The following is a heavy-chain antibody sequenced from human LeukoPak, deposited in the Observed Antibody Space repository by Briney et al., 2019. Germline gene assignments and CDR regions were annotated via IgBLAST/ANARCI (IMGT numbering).Heavy chain of an antibody. CDR1: GGSISSGGYY. V-gene: IGHV4-31*03. Sequence: RPSQTLSLTCTVSGGSISSGGYYWSWIRQHPGKGLEWIGYIYYSGSTYYNPSLKSRVTISVDTSKNQFSLKLSSLTAADTAVYYCARCGYSCRWYCAGFDSWGQGTLVTVSS. D-gene: IGHD6-13*01. J-gene: IGHJ4*02. CDR3: ARCGYSCRWYCAGFDS. CDR2: IYYSGST.